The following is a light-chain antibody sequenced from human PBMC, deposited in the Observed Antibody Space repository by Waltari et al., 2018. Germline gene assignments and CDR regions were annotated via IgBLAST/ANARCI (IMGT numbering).Light chain of an antibody. CDR1: QSVSSY. J-gene: IGKJ4*01. CDR2: DAS. Sequence: ELVLTQSPATLSLSPGERATLSCRASQSVSSYLAWYQKKPGQAPRLLIYDASNRATGIPARFSGSGSGTDFTLTISSLEPEDFAVYYCQQRSNWPLTFGGGTKVEIK. CDR3: QQRSNWPLT. V-gene: IGKV3-11*01.